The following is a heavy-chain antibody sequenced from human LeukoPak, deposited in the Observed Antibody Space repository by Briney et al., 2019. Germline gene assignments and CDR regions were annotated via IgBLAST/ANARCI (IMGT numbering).Heavy chain of an antibody. CDR2: ISAYNGNT. Sequence: ASVKVSCKASGYTFTSYGISWVRQAPGQGLEWMGWISAYNGNTNYAQKLQGRVTMTTDTSTSTAYMELRSLRSDDTAVYYCARERYSYREYPKLFDYWGQGTLVTVSS. V-gene: IGHV1-18*01. D-gene: IGHD5-18*01. CDR1: GYTFTSYG. CDR3: ARERYSYREYPKLFDY. J-gene: IGHJ4*02.